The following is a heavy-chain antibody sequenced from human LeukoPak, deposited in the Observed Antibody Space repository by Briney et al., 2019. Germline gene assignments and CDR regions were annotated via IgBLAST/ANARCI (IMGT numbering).Heavy chain of an antibody. D-gene: IGHD6-13*01. CDR2: ISYDGRNK. J-gene: IGHJ4*02. CDR3: ARGTGIAAAGSFFEY. CDR1: GFTLSSYA. V-gene: IGHV3-30*04. Sequence: PGGSLRLSCAASGFTLSSYAMHWVRQAPGKGLEWVAVISYDGRNKYYADSVKGRSTISRDNSKNTLYVQMNSLRAEDTAVYYCARGTGIAAAGSFFEYWGQGTLVIVSS.